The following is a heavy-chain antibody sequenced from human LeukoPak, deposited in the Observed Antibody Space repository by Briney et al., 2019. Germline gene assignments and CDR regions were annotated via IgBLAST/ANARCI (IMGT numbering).Heavy chain of an antibody. D-gene: IGHD1-26*01. CDR2: IFHRAST. CDR1: GGSISSHY. J-gene: IGHJ5*02. Sequence: PSETLSLTCTVSGGSISSHYCSWIRQPPGNGLEWIGYIFHRASTNYHPSLKSRVTISVDTSKNQISLRVTSVTAADTAVYYCARGGSQEAFFSSGFDPWGQGALVTVSS. CDR3: ARGGSQEAFFSSGFDP. V-gene: IGHV4-59*11.